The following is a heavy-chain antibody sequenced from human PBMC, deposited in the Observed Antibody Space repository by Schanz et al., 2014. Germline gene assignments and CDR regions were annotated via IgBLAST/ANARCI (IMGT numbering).Heavy chain of an antibody. D-gene: IGHD3-9*01. CDR1: GYTFTTYA. J-gene: IGHJ5*02. CDR3: AKAGSDIWTDSYSRLDP. CDR2: INVYTGNT. Sequence: QVQLVQSGAEVKKPGASVRVSCKASGYTFTTYAMSWVRQAPGQGLEWVGWINVYTGNTNYGQKVQGRVTMTVDTATNTAYREMKSRRLNDTAADDCAKAGSDIWTDSYSRLDPWGQGTLVTVSS. V-gene: IGHV1-18*01.